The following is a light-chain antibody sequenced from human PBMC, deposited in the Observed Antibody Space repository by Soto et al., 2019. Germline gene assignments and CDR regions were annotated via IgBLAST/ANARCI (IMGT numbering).Light chain of an antibody. CDR1: QGIRNN. J-gene: IGKJ2*01. CDR2: PAS. Sequence: AIQMTQSPSSLSASVADRVAMTCRASQGIRNNLGWYQQKPGKAPKLLIYPASSLQSGVPSRFSGSGSVTDFTLTISSLQPEDFATYFCLQDYNYPYTFGQGTKLEI. V-gene: IGKV1-6*01. CDR3: LQDYNYPYT.